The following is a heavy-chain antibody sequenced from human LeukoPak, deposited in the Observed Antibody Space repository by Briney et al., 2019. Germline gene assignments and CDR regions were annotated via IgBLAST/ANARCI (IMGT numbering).Heavy chain of an antibody. Sequence: ASVKVSCKASGYTFTSYAISWVRQAPGQGLEWMGRIIPILGIANYAQKFQGRVTITADKSTSTAYMELSSLRSEDTAVYYCASFSTVTEYDYWGQGTLVTVSS. V-gene: IGHV1-69*04. D-gene: IGHD4-17*01. J-gene: IGHJ4*02. CDR2: IIPILGIA. CDR3: ASFSTVTEYDY. CDR1: GYTFTSYA.